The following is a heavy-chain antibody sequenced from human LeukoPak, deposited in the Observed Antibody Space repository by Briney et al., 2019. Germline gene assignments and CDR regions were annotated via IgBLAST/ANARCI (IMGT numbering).Heavy chain of an antibody. V-gene: IGHV3-23*01. D-gene: IGHD3-3*01. J-gene: IGHJ4*02. CDR1: GFTFSSYA. Sequence: PGGSLRLSCAASGFTFSSYAMSWVRQAPGKRLEWVSAISGSGGSTYYADSVKGRFTISRDNSKNTLYLQMNSLRAEDTAVYYCAKPQTIFGVVLDWGQGTLVTVSS. CDR2: ISGSGGST. CDR3: AKPQTIFGVVLD.